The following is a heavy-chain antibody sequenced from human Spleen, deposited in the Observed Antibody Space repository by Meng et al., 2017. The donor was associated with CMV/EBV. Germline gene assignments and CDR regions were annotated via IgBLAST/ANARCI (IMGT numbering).Heavy chain of an antibody. CDR2: IKQDGSET. CDR1: GFTFNSYS. V-gene: IGHV3-7*01. D-gene: IGHD4-23*01. J-gene: IGHJ6*02. CDR3: VRDSMHNPHNYGGNGNYYYYYGMAV. Sequence: GESLKISCAASGFTFNSYSMHWVRQAPGKGLEWVANIKQDGSETYYVDSVKGRFTISRDNAKDSLYLHMNSLRAEDTAVYYCVRDSMHNPHNYGGNGNYYYYYGMAVWGQGTTVTVSS.